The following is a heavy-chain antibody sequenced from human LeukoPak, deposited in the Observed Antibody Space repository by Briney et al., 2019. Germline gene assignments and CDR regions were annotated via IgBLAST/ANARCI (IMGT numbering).Heavy chain of an antibody. CDR2: IYHSGST. CDR1: GGSISTSSYY. J-gene: IGHJ4*02. D-gene: IGHD2-21*02. V-gene: IGHV4-39*07. Sequence: PSETLSLTCTVSGGSISTSSYYWGWIRQPPGKGLEWIGYIYHSGSTYYNPSLKSRVTISVDRSKNQFSLKLSSVTAADTAVYYCARTKHIVVVTAIDYFDYWGQGTLVTVSS. CDR3: ARTKHIVVVTAIDYFDY.